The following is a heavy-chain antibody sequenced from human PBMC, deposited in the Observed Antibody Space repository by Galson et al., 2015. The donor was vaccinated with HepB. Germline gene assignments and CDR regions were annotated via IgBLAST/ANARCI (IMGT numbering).Heavy chain of an antibody. J-gene: IGHJ6*03. CDR1: GGSFSNYA. Sequence: SVKVSCKASGGSFSNYALSWVRQAPGQGLEWMGGIIPIFDTPKYAQRFQGRVTITADESTSTAYMELSSLTSDDTAVYFCARASQPCCSKTGRGDYYYYYYMDIWGEGTAVTVSS. D-gene: IGHD2-2*01. CDR3: ARASQPCCSKTGRGDYYYYYYMDI. V-gene: IGHV1-69*13. CDR2: IIPIFDTP.